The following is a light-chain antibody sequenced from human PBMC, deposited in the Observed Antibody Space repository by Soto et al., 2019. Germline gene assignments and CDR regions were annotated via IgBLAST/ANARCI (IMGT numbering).Light chain of an antibody. CDR2: VAS. CDR3: QQANSFPYT. V-gene: IGKV1D-12*01. CDR1: HNINTW. Sequence: DIQMTQSPSSVSASVGDRVTITCRASHNINTWLAWYQQKPGKAPKLLIYVASTLQSGVPSRFSGSGSGTDFTLTISSLQPEDFATYYCQQANSFPYTFGKGTKLEIK. J-gene: IGKJ2*01.